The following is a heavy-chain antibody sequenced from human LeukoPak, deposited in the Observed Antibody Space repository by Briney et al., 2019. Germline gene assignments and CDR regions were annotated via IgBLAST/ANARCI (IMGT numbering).Heavy chain of an antibody. CDR3: ARVTVTTSFDI. Sequence: TTSQTLSLTCAAPGSSISSGGYSWSWISPPPGKGLEWIGYIYHSGSTYYHPSLKSRVTISVDRSKNQFSLKLSSVTAADTAVYYCARVTVTTSFDIGGQGTMVTVSS. D-gene: IGHD4-17*01. J-gene: IGHJ3*02. CDR2: IYHSGST. V-gene: IGHV4-30-2*01. CDR1: GSSISSGGYS.